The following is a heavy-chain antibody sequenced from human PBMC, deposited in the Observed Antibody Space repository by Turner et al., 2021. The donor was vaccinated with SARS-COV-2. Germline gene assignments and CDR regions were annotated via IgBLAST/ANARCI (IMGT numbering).Heavy chain of an antibody. J-gene: IGHJ4*02. D-gene: IGHD1-26*01. CDR1: GFTFNNFA. Sequence: EVQLLESGGGLVQPGGSLRLSCAASGFTFNNFAMSWVRQAPGKGLEWRAAINGTGHVTRYVDSVKGRFTISRDSSKNTLYLQMNSLRVEDTAIYYCAKCVTTCQTKGLDNWGQGTLVTVSS. CDR2: INGTGHVT. CDR3: AKCVTTCQTKGLDN. V-gene: IGHV3-23*01.